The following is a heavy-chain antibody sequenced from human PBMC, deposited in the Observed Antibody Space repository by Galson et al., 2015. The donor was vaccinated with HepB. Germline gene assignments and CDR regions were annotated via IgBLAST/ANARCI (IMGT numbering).Heavy chain of an antibody. J-gene: IGHJ4*02. CDR3: ARILRSVDGDYDFDY. Sequence: SLRLSCAASGFTFSSYRMHWVRQAPGKGLVWVSRINSDGSSTSYADSVKGRFTISRDNAKNTLYLQMNSLRAEDTAVYYCARILRSVDGDYDFDYWGQGTLVTVSS. D-gene: IGHD4-17*01. CDR2: INSDGSST. V-gene: IGHV3-74*01. CDR1: GFTFSSYR.